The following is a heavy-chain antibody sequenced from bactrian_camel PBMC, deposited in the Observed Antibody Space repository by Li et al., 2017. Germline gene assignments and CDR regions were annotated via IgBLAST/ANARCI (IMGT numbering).Heavy chain of an antibody. CDR1: RRTYSTYC. Sequence: QLVESGGGSVQAGGSLSVSCTVSRRTYSTYCMAWFRQAPGKEREGVAAIDSHGGTAYADSATGRFTISQDNAKVTFYLQMNSLKPEDTAMYYCAAGFGWLLRDGSCPQLNYWGQGTQVTVS. CDR2: IDSHGGT. J-gene: IGHJ4*01. V-gene: IGHV3S57*01. D-gene: IGHD3*01. CDR3: AAGFGWLLRDGSCPQLNY.